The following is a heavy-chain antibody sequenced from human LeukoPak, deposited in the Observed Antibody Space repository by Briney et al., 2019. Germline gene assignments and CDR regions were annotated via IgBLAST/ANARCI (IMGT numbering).Heavy chain of an antibody. CDR1: GFTFSSYA. CDR3: ARDSGSYRPLDI. Sequence: GGSLRLSCAASGFTFSSYAMSWVRQATGKGLEWVSAISGSGGSTYYADSVKGRFTISRDNAKNSLYLQMNSLRVEDTAVYYCARDSGSYRPLDIWGQGTMVTASS. V-gene: IGHV3-23*01. J-gene: IGHJ3*02. D-gene: IGHD1-26*01. CDR2: ISGSGGST.